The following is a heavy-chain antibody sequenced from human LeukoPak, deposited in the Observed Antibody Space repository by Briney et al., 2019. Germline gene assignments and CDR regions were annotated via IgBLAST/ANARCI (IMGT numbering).Heavy chain of an antibody. D-gene: IGHD3-10*01. V-gene: IGHV3-30*02. CDR1: GFTFSSYA. CDR3: AKDMDVGGYGSGSYSRRYNWFDP. Sequence: GGSLRLSCAASGFTFSSYAMHWVRQAPGKGLGWVAFIRYDGSNKYYADSVKGRFTISRDNSKNTLYLQMNSLRPEDTAVYYCAKDMDVGGYGSGSYSRRYNWFDPWGQGTLVTVSS. J-gene: IGHJ5*02. CDR2: IRYDGSNK.